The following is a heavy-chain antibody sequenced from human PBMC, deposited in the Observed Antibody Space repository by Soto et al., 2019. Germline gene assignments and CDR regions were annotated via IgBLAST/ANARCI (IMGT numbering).Heavy chain of an antibody. D-gene: IGHD2-8*01. J-gene: IGHJ4*02. CDR1: GGTFSSYA. CDR3: ARGLRIYCTNGVCYGSNYFDY. V-gene: IGHV1-69*13. Sequence: SVKVSCKASGGTFSSYAISWVRQAPGQGLEWMGGIIPIFGTANYAQKFQGRVTITADESTSTAYMELSSPRSEDTAVYYCARGLRIYCTNGVCYGSNYFDYWGQGTLVTVSS. CDR2: IIPIFGTA.